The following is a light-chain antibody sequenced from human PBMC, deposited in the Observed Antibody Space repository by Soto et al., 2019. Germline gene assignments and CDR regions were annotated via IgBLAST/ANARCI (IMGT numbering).Light chain of an antibody. Sequence: QSALTQPRSVSGSPGQSVTISCTGTSSDVGGYNYVSWFQQLPGKAPKLMIYGVSKRPSGVPDRFSGSKSGNTASLTISGLQAEDEADYYCCSYAGSYTEVFGTGTKVTVL. CDR3: CSYAGSYTEV. CDR1: SSDVGGYNY. J-gene: IGLJ1*01. CDR2: GVS. V-gene: IGLV2-11*01.